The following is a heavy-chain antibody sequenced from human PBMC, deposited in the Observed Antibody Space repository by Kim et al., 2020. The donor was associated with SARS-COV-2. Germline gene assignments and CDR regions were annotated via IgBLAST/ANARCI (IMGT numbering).Heavy chain of an antibody. J-gene: IGHJ4*02. CDR2: IYYSGST. CDR3: ARDSRFSLDY. Sequence: SETLSLTCTVSGGSISSYYWSWIRQPPGKGLEWIGYIYYSGSTNYNPSLKSRVTISVDTSKNQFSLKLSSVTAADTAVYYCARDSRFSLDYWGQGTLVTVSS. D-gene: IGHD3-16*01. V-gene: IGHV4-59*01. CDR1: GGSISSYY.